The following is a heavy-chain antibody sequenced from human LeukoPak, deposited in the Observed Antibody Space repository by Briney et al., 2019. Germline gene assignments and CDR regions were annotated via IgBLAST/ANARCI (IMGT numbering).Heavy chain of an antibody. CDR1: EFTFSSFA. CDR2: ISASGGST. CDR3: AKGRYSSTWYFFDY. Sequence: GGSLRLSCAASEFTFSSFAMSWVRHAPGKGLEWVSVISASGGSTYYADSVKGRFTISRDNSKSTLFLHMNSLRAEDTAVYYCAKGRYSSTWYFFDYWGQGTLVTVSS. V-gene: IGHV3-23*01. J-gene: IGHJ4*02. D-gene: IGHD6-13*01.